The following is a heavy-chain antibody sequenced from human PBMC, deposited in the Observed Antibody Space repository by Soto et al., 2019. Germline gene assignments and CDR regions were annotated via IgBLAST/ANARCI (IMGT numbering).Heavy chain of an antibody. V-gene: IGHV4-34*01. D-gene: IGHD2-8*01. J-gene: IGHJ6*02. CDR3: ARGLSITNTFYYYYGMDV. Sequence: SETLSLTCAIYGGSFSRYYWNWIRQPPGEGLEWIGEINHSGSTNYNPSLKSRVTISVDTSRNQFSLKLSSVTAADTAVYYCARGLSITNTFYYYYGMDVWGQGTTVTVSS. CDR2: INHSGST. CDR1: GGSFSRYY.